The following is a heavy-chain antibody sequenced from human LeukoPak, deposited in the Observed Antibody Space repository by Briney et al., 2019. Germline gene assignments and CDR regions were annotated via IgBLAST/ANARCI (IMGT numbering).Heavy chain of an antibody. V-gene: IGHV4-4*07. CDR1: GGSFSNYF. D-gene: IGHD2-15*01. CDR2: IHDNGGS. J-gene: IGHJ4*02. CDR3: ARAPSGSGGTCPSDH. Sequence: PAETLSLTCTASGGSFSNYFWSWVRQPAGKGLEWIGCIHDNGGSKYNPSLKSRVTRSIDTSTNQVSLKLPSVTAADTAVYYCARAPSGSGGTCPSDHWGPGTQVTVSS.